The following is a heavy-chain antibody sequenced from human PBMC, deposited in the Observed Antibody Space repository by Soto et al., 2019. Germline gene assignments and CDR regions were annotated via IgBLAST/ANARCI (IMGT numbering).Heavy chain of an antibody. CDR2: MNPNSGNT. V-gene: IGHV1-8*01. D-gene: IGHD4-17*01. CDR3: ASWAYGDYGGDAFNI. J-gene: IGHJ3*02. Sequence: ASVKVSCKASGYTFTSYDINWVRQATGQGLEWMGWMNPNSGNTGYAQKFQGRVTMTRNTSISTAYMELSSLRSEDTAVYYCASWAYGDYGGDAFNIWGQGTMVTVSS. CDR1: GYTFTSYD.